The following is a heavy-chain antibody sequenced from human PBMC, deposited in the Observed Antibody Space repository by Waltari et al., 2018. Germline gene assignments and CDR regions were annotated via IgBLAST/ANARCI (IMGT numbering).Heavy chain of an antibody. CDR1: GFTFSSYA. CDR2: IYSGGST. Sequence: EVQLLESGGGLVQPGGSLRLSCAASGFTFSSYAMSWVRQAPGKGLEWVSVIYSGGSTYYADAVKCRFTISRDNSKNTLYLQMNSLRAEDTAVYYCAKMRITGDHRNFDYWGQGTLVTVSS. D-gene: IGHD7-27*01. J-gene: IGHJ4*02. CDR3: AKMRITGDHRNFDY. V-gene: IGHV3-23*03.